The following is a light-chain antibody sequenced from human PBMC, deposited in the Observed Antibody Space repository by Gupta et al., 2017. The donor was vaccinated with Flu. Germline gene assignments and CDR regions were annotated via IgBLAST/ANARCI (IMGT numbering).Light chain of an antibody. CDR3: QAGDSTAEM. V-gene: IGLV3-1*01. J-gene: IGLJ3*02. CDR1: QLENTY. CDR2: VDT. Sequence: SYELTQPPSVSVSPGQTASITCFGDQLENTYVSCYRQRPGQSHLLLIYVDTKRPAGIPERFSGSNSENRAILTISGTQAPDEADYYCQAGDSTAEMFAGGTKLTVL.